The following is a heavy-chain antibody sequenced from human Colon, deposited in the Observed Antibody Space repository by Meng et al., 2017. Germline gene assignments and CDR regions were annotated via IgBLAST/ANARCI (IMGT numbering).Heavy chain of an antibody. V-gene: IGHV3-74*01. Sequence: GESLKISCAASGFAFSAHWMHWVRQSEERGLEWVALIKTDGSITGYADSVKGRFTISRDNAKNMLYLQMNSLRAEDTAVYYCARGRRYCSGGSCSSDWFDPWGQGTLVTVSS. D-gene: IGHD2-15*01. CDR2: IKTDGSIT. J-gene: IGHJ5*02. CDR3: ARGRRYCSGGSCSSDWFDP. CDR1: GFAFSAHW.